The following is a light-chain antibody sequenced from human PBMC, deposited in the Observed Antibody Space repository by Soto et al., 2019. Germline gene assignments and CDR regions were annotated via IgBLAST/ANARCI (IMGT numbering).Light chain of an antibody. Sequence: EIVLTQSPATLSLSPGERATLSCRASQSLDSYLAWYQQKPGQPPRLLIYDASSRATGIPARFSGSGSGTDFTLTISSLESEAFAVYYCQQRSDWQITFGGGTKVEIK. CDR3: QQRSDWQIT. V-gene: IGKV3-11*01. CDR1: QSLDSY. J-gene: IGKJ4*01. CDR2: DAS.